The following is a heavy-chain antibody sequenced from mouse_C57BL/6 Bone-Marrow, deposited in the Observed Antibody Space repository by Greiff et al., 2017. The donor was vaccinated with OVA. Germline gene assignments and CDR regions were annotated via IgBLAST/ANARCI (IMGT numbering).Heavy chain of an antibody. J-gene: IGHJ2*01. Sequence: QVQLQQPGAELVKPGASVKLSCKASGYTFTSYWMHWVKQRPGQGLEWIGMIHPNSGSTNYNEKFKSKATLTVDKSSSTAYMQLSSLTSEDSAVYYCARSGTEPYFDYWGQGTTLTVSS. CDR2: IHPNSGST. CDR3: ARSGTEPYFDY. V-gene: IGHV1-64*01. D-gene: IGHD3-1*01. CDR1: GYTFTSYW.